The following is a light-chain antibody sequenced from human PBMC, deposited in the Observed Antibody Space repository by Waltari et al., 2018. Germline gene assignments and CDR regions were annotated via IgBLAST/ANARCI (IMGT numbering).Light chain of an antibody. CDR2: GKN. CDR3: NSRDSSGNHLKV. CDR1: SLRSYY. V-gene: IGLV3-19*01. Sequence: SSELTQDPAVSVALGQTVRITCQGDSLRSYYASWYQQKPGQAPVLVIHGKNNRPPGIPDRFSGSSSGNTASLSITGAQAEDEADYYCNSRDSSGNHLKVFGGGTKLTVL. J-gene: IGLJ2*01.